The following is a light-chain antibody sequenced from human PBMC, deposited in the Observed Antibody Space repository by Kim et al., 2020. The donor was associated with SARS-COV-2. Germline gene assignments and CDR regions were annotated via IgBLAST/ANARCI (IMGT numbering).Light chain of an antibody. CDR2: DAY. Sequence: SPGERAILSCRASQSVETHLAWYQQKPGQPPRLLIYDAYTRPTDTPARFSGSGSGTDFTLTISSLEPEDFAVYYCQQRSKWPPYTFGQGTKLEI. V-gene: IGKV3-11*01. CDR1: QSVETH. J-gene: IGKJ2*01. CDR3: QQRSKWPPYT.